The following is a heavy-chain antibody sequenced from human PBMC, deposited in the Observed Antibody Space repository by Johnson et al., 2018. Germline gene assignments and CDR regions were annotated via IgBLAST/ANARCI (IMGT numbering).Heavy chain of an antibody. CDR2: IWHDGSNK. Sequence: QVQLVQSGGGVVQPGRSXRLSCAASGFTFSTYGMHWVRQAPGKGLEWVALIWHDGSNKNYADSVKGRFTISRDNSKNTLYLQMNSLRAEDTAVYYCAREYDSSGYYLEYFQHWGQGTLVTVSS. CDR3: AREYDSSGYYLEYFQH. V-gene: IGHV3-33*01. CDR1: GFTFSTYG. D-gene: IGHD3-22*01. J-gene: IGHJ1*01.